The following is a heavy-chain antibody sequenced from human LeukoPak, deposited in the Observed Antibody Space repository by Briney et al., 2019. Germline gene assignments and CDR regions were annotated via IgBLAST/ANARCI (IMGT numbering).Heavy chain of an antibody. V-gene: IGHV5-51*01. CDR1: GYSFTNYW. J-gene: IGHJ3*02. D-gene: IGHD3-10*01. CDR2: IYPGDSDT. Sequence: GESLKISCKGSGYSFTNYWIAWVRQMPGKGLEWMGIIYPGDSDTRYSPSFQGQVTISADKSISTAYLQWSSLKASDTAMYYCARLGSMVRGVIGDNAFDIWGQGTMVTVSS. CDR3: ARLGSMVRGVIGDNAFDI.